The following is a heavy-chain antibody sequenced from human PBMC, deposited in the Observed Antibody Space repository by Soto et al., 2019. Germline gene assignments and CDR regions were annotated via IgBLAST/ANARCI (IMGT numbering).Heavy chain of an antibody. D-gene: IGHD3-10*01. CDR1: GGTFSSYA. CDR2: IIPIFGTA. V-gene: IGHV1-69*01. J-gene: IGHJ5*02. Sequence: QVQLVQSGAEVKKPGSSVKVSCKASGGTFSSYAISWVRQAPGQGLEWMVGIIPIFGTANYAQKFQGRVTITADESTSTAYMELSSLRSEDTAVYYCARDLWFGELIPTNWFDPWGQGTLVTVSS. CDR3: ARDLWFGELIPTNWFDP.